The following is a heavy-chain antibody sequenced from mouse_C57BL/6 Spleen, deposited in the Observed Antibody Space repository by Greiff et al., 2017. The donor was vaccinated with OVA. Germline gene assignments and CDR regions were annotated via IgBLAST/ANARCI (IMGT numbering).Heavy chain of an antibody. CDR3: ARYYYGSSYGFDY. V-gene: IGHV1-55*01. D-gene: IGHD1-1*01. Sequence: VQLQQPGAELVQPGASVKMSCKASGYTFTSYWITWVKQRPGQGLEWIGDLYPGSGSTNYNEKFTSKATLTVDTSASTDYRQLSSLTSEDSAVDYCARYYYGSSYGFDYWGQGTTLTVSS. CDR2: LYPGSGST. J-gene: IGHJ2*01. CDR1: GYTFTSYW.